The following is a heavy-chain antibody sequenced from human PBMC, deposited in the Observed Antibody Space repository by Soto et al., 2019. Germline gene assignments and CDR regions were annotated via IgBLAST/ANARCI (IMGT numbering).Heavy chain of an antibody. CDR3: ARDRDIVATTYYYYYGMDV. CDR2: ISGSGGTT. V-gene: IGHV3-23*01. J-gene: IGHJ6*02. Sequence: GGSLRLSCAASGFTLSSYAMSWVCQAPGKGLECVSTISGSGGTTYYADSVKGRFTISRDNSKNTLYLQMNSLRAEDTAVYYCARDRDIVATTYYYYYGMDVWGQGTTVTVSS. CDR1: GFTLSSYA. D-gene: IGHD5-12*01.